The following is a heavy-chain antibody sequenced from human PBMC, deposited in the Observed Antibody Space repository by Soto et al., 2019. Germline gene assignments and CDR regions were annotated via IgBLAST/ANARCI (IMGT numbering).Heavy chain of an antibody. CDR3: ARSGDNYNRLDY. D-gene: IGHD1-1*01. CDR1: AFTFSDYY. CDR2: SSNSGTFS. Sequence: PAGSLRLSCEGSAFTFSDYYISWIRQAPGKGLEWISYSSNSGTFSSYADSVKGRFSISRDNTKNLLYLQMNSLRSEDTAVYYCARSGDNYNRLDYWGQGTPVTVSS. J-gene: IGHJ4*02. V-gene: IGHV3-11*06.